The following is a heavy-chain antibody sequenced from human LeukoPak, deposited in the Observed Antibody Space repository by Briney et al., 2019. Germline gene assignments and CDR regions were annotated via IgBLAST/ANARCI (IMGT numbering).Heavy chain of an antibody. Sequence: SETLSLTCTVSGGSISSYYWSWIRQPPGKGLEWIGYIYYSGSTNYNPSLKSRVTISVDTSKNQFSLKLSSVTAADTAVYYCARTSTVTTQRPYYYYYYMDVWGKGTTVTISS. CDR3: ARTSTVTTQRPYYYYYYMDV. J-gene: IGHJ6*03. CDR1: GGSISSYY. CDR2: IYYSGST. D-gene: IGHD4-17*01. V-gene: IGHV4-59*01.